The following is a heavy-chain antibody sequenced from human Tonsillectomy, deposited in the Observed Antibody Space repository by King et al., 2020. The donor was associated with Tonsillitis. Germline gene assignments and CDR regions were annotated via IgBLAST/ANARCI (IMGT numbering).Heavy chain of an antibody. D-gene: IGHD3-22*01. J-gene: IGHJ4*02. Sequence: VQLVESGAEVKKPGSSVKVSCKASGGAFSSHAITWVRQAPGQVMEWMGGIIPTLGTPVYAQKFQDRVTITADEATKTAYMEVSSLRPEDTAVYYCARDSGDYHQSRGFRVHYPDYWGQGTLFIVPS. V-gene: IGHV1-69*01. CDR2: IIPTLGTP. CDR1: GGAFSSHA. CDR3: ARDSGDYHQSRGFRVHYPDY.